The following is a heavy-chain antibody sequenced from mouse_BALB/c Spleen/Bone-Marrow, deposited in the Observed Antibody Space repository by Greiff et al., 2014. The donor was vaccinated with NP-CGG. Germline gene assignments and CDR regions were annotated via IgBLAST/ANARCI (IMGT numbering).Heavy chain of an antibody. CDR3: TSWDY. CDR1: GYTFTSYW. V-gene: IGHV1S22*01. CDR2: IYPGSGST. J-gene: IGHJ2*01. Sequence: LQQPGSELVRPGASVKLSCKASGYTFTSYWMHWVKQRHGQGLEWIGNIYPGSGSTNYDEKFKSKGTLTVDTSSSTAYMHLSSLTSEDSAVYYCTSWDYRGQGTTLTVSS.